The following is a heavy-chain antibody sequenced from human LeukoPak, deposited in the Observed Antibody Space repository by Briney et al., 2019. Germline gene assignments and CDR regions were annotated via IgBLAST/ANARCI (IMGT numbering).Heavy chain of an antibody. CDR2: INPDGSQK. D-gene: IGHD1-1*01. CDR3: AKLLGTVTTYDS. Sequence: GGSLTLSREASGFTFRGNWMSWVRQAPGKGLEWVASINPDGSQKFFVDSVKGRFTISRDNTKNSLLLQMNSLGAEDTATYYCAKLLGTVTTYDSWGQGTRVFVSS. CDR1: GFTFRGNW. V-gene: IGHV3-7*01. J-gene: IGHJ4*02.